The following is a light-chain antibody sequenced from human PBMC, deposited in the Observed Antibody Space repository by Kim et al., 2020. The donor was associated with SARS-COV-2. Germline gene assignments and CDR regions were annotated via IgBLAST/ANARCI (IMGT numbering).Light chain of an antibody. CDR3: QQVINYPIT. J-gene: IGKJ5*01. CDR1: QGISSK. V-gene: IGKV1-9*01. CDR2: YAS. Sequence: ASVGETVTITCRASQGISSKLAWYQHKPGKAPNLLIYYASTLRSGVPSRFSGSGSGTDFTLTISSLQPEDFATYYCQQVINYPITFGQGTRLEIK.